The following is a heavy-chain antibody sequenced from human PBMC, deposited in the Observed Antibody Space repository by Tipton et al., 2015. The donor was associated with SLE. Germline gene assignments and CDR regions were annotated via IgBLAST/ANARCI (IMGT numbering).Heavy chain of an antibody. CDR2: IDHTGST. Sequence: TLSLTCAVYGGSFSGYYWSWIRQPPGKGLEWIGEIDHTGSTNYNPSLKSRVTISVDTSANQFSLKLSSVTAADTAVYYCARGLFGLVLPCWGQGTWVTVSS. J-gene: IGHJ4*02. V-gene: IGHV4-34*01. D-gene: IGHD4/OR15-4a*01. CDR3: ARGLFGLVLPC. CDR1: GGSFSGYY.